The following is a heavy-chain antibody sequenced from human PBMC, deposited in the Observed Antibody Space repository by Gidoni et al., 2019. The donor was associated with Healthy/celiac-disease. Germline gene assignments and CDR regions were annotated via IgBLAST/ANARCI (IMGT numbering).Heavy chain of an antibody. J-gene: IGHJ4*02. V-gene: IGHV3-7*01. Sequence: EVQLVESGGGLVQPGGSLRLYCADSGFTFSSYWMSWVRQAPGKGLEWVANIKQDGSEKSYVDSVKGRFTIARDNAKNSLYLQMNSLRAEDTAVYYCASSPGYSSGWAFDYWGQGTLVTVSS. D-gene: IGHD6-19*01. CDR3: ASSPGYSSGWAFDY. CDR1: GFTFSSYW. CDR2: IKQDGSEK.